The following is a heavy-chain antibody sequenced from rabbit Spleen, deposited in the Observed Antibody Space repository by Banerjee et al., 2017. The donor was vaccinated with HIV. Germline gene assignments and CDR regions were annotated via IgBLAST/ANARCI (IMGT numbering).Heavy chain of an antibody. Sequence: HLKETGGGLVQPGGSLTLSCKASGFDFSTYYMNWVRQAPGKGLEWIGIIYVGGGNTDYASWVNGRFTISSDNAQNTVDLQMNRLTAADTATYFCARDTSSSFSSYGMDLWGPGTLVTVS. D-gene: IGHD1-1*01. CDR3: ARDTSSSFSSYGMDL. J-gene: IGHJ6*01. V-gene: IGHV1S7*01. CDR1: GFDFSTYY. CDR2: IYVGGGNT.